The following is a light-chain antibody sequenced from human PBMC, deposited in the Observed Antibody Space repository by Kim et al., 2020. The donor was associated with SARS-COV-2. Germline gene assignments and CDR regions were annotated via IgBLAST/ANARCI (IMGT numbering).Light chain of an antibody. CDR1: QDITTY. V-gene: IGKV1-27*01. CDR3: QKTSSTPRT. CDR2: GAS. Sequence: DFYMTQSPSSLSASVGDRVTITCRASQDITTYLAWYQQRPGKVPKLLIYGASTLQSGVPSRFSGSGSGTDFTLTISSLQPEDVATYFWQKTSSTPRTFGQGTKVDIK. J-gene: IGKJ1*01.